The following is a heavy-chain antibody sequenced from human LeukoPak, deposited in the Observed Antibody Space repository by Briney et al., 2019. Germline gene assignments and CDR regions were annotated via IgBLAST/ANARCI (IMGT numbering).Heavy chain of an antibody. D-gene: IGHD2-2*01. CDR2: ITGAGSTM. CDR3: ARVRDAYNYFHY. V-gene: IGHV3-48*01. Sequence: GGSLRLSCVASGFTFGSYSMNWVRQAPGKGLGWVSYITGAGSTMYYADSVKGRFTISRDNAKNSLYLQMNSLRAEDTAVYYCARVRDAYNYFHYWGQGTLVTVSS. J-gene: IGHJ4*02. CDR1: GFTFGSYS.